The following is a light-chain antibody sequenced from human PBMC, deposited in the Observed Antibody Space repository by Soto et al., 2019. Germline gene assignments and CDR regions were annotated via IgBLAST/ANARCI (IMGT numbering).Light chain of an antibody. J-gene: IGLJ2*01. CDR3: CSYVGRSPHVV. V-gene: IGLV2-23*02. CDR2: DVS. CDR1: SSDVGRYNL. Sequence: QSVLTQPASVSGSPGQSITISCTGTSSDVGRYNLVSWYQQYPGKVPKVVIYDVSKRPSWVSDRFSGSKSGNTAYLAIFGLQAEDEADYYCCSYVGRSPHVVFGGGTKLTVL.